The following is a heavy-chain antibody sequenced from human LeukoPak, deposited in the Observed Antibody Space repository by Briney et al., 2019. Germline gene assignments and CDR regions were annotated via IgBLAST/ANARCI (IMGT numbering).Heavy chain of an antibody. CDR1: GFTFSSYS. J-gene: IGHJ4*02. CDR2: ISSSSSTI. V-gene: IGHV3-48*01. Sequence: GGSLRLSCAASGFTFSSYSMNWVRQAPGKGLEWVSYISSSSSTIYYADSVKGRFTISGDNAKNSLYLQMNSLRAEDTAVYYCARDTGGFDYWGQGTLVTVSS. CDR3: ARDTGGFDY.